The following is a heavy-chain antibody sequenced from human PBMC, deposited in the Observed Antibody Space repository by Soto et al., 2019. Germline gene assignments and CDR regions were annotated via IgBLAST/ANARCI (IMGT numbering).Heavy chain of an antibody. CDR2: ISYDGSNK. V-gene: IGHV3-30*18. J-gene: IGHJ6*02. Sequence: PAGSLRLSCAASGFTFSSYGMHWFRQAPGKGLEWVAVISYDGSNKYYADSVKGRFTISRDNSKNTLYLQMNSLRAEDTAVYYCAKDLCTNGVCYEDYGMDVWGQGTTVTVPS. CDR1: GFTFSSYG. D-gene: IGHD2-8*01. CDR3: AKDLCTNGVCYEDYGMDV.